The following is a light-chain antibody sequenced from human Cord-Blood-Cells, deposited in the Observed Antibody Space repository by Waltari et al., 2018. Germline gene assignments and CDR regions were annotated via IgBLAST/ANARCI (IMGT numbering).Light chain of an antibody. CDR3: SSYTSSSTDV. CDR2: DVS. J-gene: IGLJ1*01. V-gene: IGLV2-14*01. CDR1: SSDVGGYNY. Sequence: QSALTQPPSVSASPGQSITISCTGTSSDVGGYNYVSWYQQNPGKAPKLMIYDVSNRPSGVSNLFSGSKSGNTASLTISGLQAEEEADYYCSSYTSSSTDVFGTGTKVTVL.